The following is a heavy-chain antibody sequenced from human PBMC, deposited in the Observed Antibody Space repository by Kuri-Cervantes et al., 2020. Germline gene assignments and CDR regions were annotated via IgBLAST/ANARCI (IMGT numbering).Heavy chain of an antibody. CDR2: FDPEDGET. CDR3: ARLITIFGGDAFDI. Sequence: ASVKVSCKVSGYTLTELSMHWVRQAPGKGLEWMGGFDPEDGETIYAQKFQGRVTMTEDTSTDTAYMELRSLRSDDTAVYYCARLITIFGGDAFDIWGQGTMVTVSS. V-gene: IGHV1-24*01. CDR1: GYTLTELS. J-gene: IGHJ3*02. D-gene: IGHD3-3*01.